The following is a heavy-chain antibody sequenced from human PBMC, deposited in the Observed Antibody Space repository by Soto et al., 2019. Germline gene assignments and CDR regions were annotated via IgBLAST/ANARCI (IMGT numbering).Heavy chain of an antibody. D-gene: IGHD3-3*01. Sequence: ASGRVSCEASGYTFTSYYMHWVRQAPGQGLEWMGIINPSGGSTSYAQKFQGRVTMTRDTSTSTVYMELSSLRSEDTAVYYCARGTEELLRFLEWSPSYYYYMDVWGKGTTVTVSS. CDR3: ARGTEELLRFLEWSPSYYYYMDV. CDR1: GYTFTSYY. V-gene: IGHV1-46*03. CDR2: INPSGGST. J-gene: IGHJ6*03.